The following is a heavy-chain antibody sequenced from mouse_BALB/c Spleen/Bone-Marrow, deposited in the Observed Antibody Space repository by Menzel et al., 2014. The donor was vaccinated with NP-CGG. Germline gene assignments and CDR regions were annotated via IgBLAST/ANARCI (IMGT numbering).Heavy chain of an antibody. J-gene: IGHJ3*01. CDR2: IDAANGNT. CDR3: ARLDLFAY. V-gene: IGHV14-3*02. CDR1: GFNIKDTY. Sequence: EVMLVESGAGLVKPGASVKLSCTASGFNIKDTYMNWVKQTPEQSLEWMGRIDAANGNTKNYPKFQGKATITADTSSNTEFLRLHTLTSADAAGDCCARLDLFAYWGQGTLVTVSA.